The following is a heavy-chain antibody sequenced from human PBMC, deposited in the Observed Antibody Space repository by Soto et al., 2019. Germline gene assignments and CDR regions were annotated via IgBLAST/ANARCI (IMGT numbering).Heavy chain of an antibody. D-gene: IGHD4-4*01. J-gene: IGHJ6*02. CDR3: GRVGLSTVTTYYYAIDV. Sequence: QVQLVQSGAEVKKPGSSVKVSCKASGGIFNDSAISWVRQAPGQGLEWMGGIIPNFGTVKYAQRFKGRVTVTADDSTNTVYMELSSLRSEDTAVYYCGRVGLSTVTTYYYAIDVWGQGTTVTVSS. CDR1: GGIFNDSA. V-gene: IGHV1-69*12. CDR2: IIPNFGTV.